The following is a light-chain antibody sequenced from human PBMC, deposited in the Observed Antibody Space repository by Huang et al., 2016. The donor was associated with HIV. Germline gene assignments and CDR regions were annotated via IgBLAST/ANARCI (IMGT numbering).Light chain of an antibody. J-gene: IGKJ4*01. CDR3: QERIQWPRLT. V-gene: IGKV3-11*01. CDR2: LAA. Sequence: EIVLTQSPVTLSLSPGERATLSCRASQKVTDSLAWYRQKPGQTPSLLNYLAANRATGTPARYSGSGSGTDFTLTISSLEPEDFAIYYCQERIQWPRLTFGGGTKVEI. CDR1: QKVTDS.